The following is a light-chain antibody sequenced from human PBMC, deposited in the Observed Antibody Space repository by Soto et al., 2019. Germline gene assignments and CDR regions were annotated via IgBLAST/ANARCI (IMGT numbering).Light chain of an antibody. CDR1: QSVSSSY. Sequence: EIVLTQSPGTLSLSPGERATLSCRASQSVSSSYLAWYQQKPGQAPRLLIYGASSRATGIPDRFSCSGSGTEFTLTISRLEPEDFAVYYCQQYGSSETFGQGTKVEIK. CDR2: GAS. CDR3: QQYGSSET. V-gene: IGKV3-20*01. J-gene: IGKJ1*01.